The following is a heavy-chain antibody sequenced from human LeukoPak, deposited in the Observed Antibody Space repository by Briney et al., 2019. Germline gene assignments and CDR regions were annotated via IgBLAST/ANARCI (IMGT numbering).Heavy chain of an antibody. D-gene: IGHD1-1*01. Sequence: SQTLSLTCAISGDSVSSNTAAWNWIRQSPSRGLEWLGRTYYRSKWYNDYAVSVRGRITVNPDTSKNEFSLQLNSVTPEDTAVYYCVRDGQLGYDALDIWGQGTLVTVPS. CDR1: GDSVSSNTAA. CDR3: VRDGQLGYDALDI. V-gene: IGHV6-1*01. J-gene: IGHJ3*02. CDR2: TYYRSKWYN.